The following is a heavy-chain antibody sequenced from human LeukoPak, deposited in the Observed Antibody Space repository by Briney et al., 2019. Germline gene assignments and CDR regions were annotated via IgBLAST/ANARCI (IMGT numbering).Heavy chain of an antibody. CDR3: ARGSGWQWLVRGSYYYYGMDV. D-gene: IGHD6-19*01. CDR2: ISAYNGNT. Sequence: GASVKVSCKASGYTFTSYGISWVRQAPRQGLEWMGWISAYNGNTNYAQKLQGRVTMTTDTSTSTAYMELRSLRSDDTAVYYCARGSGWQWLVRGSYYYYGMDVWGQGTTVTVSS. CDR1: GYTFTSYG. V-gene: IGHV1-18*01. J-gene: IGHJ6*02.